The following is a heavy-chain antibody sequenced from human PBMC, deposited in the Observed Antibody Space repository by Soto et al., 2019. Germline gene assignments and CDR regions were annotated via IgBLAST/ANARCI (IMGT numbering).Heavy chain of an antibody. CDR2: ISGSGGST. D-gene: IGHD6-6*01. J-gene: IGHJ6*02. CDR1: GFTFSSYA. V-gene: IGHV3-23*01. Sequence: GGSLRLSCAASGFTFSSYAMSWVRQAPGKGLEWVSAISGSGGSTYYADSVKGRFTISRDNSKNTLYLQMNSLRAEDTAVYYCAKGGRRSSSPLPPYYYGMDVWGQGTTVTVSS. CDR3: AKGGRRSSSPLPPYYYGMDV.